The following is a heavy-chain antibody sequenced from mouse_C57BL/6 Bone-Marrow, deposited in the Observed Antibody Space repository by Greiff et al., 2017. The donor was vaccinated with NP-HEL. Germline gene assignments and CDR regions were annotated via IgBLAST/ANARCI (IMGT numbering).Heavy chain of an antibody. CDR3: ARYDGYYPYYFDY. V-gene: IGHV1-50*01. Sequence: VQLQQPGAELVKPGASVKLSCKASGYTFTSYWMQWVKQRPGQGLEWIGEIDPSDSYTNYNQKFKGKATLTVDTSSSTAYMQLSSLTSEDSAVYYCARYDGYYPYYFDYGGQGTTLTVSS. J-gene: IGHJ2*01. D-gene: IGHD2-3*01. CDR1: GYTFTSYW. CDR2: IDPSDSYT.